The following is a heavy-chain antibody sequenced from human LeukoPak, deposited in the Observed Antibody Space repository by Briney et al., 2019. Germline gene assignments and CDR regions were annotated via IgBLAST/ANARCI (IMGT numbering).Heavy chain of an antibody. CDR3: ASQYGDYVPYYFDY. CDR1: GGPISSSSYC. V-gene: IGHV4-39*01. J-gene: IGHJ4*02. Sequence: SETLSLTCTVSGGPISSSSYCWGWIRQPPGTGLEWIGSIYYSGSTYYNPSLKSRVTISVDTSKNQFSLKLSSVTAADTAVYYCASQYGDYVPYYFDYWGQGTLVTVSS. CDR2: IYYSGST. D-gene: IGHD4-17*01.